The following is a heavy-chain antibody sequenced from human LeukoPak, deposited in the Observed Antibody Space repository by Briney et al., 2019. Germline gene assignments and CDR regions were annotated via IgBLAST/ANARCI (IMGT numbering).Heavy chain of an antibody. D-gene: IGHD6-19*01. CDR2: AFNNEGT. CDR1: DASFSSNTYY. Sequence: PSETLSLTCTVSDASFSSNTYYWGWIRQPPGKGLEWIGSAFNNEGTYYSPSLRRRVTISRDTSKKQLSLRLSSVTAADTAVYYCARRPSSGWYHHYFDYWGQGTLVTVSS. J-gene: IGHJ4*02. CDR3: ARRPSSGWYHHYFDY. V-gene: IGHV4-39*07.